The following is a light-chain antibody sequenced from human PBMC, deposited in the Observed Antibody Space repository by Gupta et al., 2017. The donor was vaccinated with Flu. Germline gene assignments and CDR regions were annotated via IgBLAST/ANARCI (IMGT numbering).Light chain of an antibody. J-gene: IGLJ3*02. Sequence: QSMLTHPPSVSGAPGQRPTISCPGPSSNFGAGYDVHWYQQLPGTAPKLLIYGNSNRASGVPDRFSGSKSGTSAFLAITGLQAEDEAEYYCQSYDISLSGSVFGGGTKLTVL. CDR2: GNS. CDR3: QSYDISLSGSV. CDR1: SSNFGAGYD. V-gene: IGLV1-40*01.